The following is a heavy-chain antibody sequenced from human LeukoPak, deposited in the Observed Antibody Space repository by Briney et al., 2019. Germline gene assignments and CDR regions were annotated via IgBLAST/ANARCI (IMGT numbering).Heavy chain of an antibody. CDR2: IYYSGST. D-gene: IGHD1-26*01. CDR3: ARGRVGATNY. CDR1: GGSISSGGYY. Sequence: SETLSLTCTVSGGSISSGGYYWSWIRQHPGKGLEWIGYIYYSGSTYYNPPLKSRVTISVDTSKNQFSLKLSSVTAADTAVYYCARGRVGATNYWGQGTLVTVSS. J-gene: IGHJ4*02. V-gene: IGHV4-31*03.